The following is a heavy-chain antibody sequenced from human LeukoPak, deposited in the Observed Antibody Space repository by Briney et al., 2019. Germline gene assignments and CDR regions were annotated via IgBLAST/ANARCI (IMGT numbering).Heavy chain of an antibody. V-gene: IGHV4-34*01. CDR2: INHSGST. Sequence: PSETLSLTCAVYGGSFSGYYWSWIRQPPGKGLEWIGEINHSGSTNYNPSLKSRVTISVDTSKNQFSLKLSSVTAADTAVYYCARQGLLWFLDYWGQGTLVTVSS. CDR1: GGSFSGYY. J-gene: IGHJ4*02. D-gene: IGHD3-10*01. CDR3: ARQGLLWFLDY.